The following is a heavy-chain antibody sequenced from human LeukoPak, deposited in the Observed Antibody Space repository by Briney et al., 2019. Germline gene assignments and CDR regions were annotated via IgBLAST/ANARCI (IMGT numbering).Heavy chain of an antibody. D-gene: IGHD2-2*02. V-gene: IGHV3-23*01. Sequence: GGSLRLSCAASGFTFSSYAMSWVRQAPGKGLEWVSAISGSGGSTYYADSVKGRFTISRDNAKNSLYLQMNSLRAEDTAVYYCARAGVVPAAINSNYGFDYWGQGTLVTVPS. CDR1: GFTFSSYA. CDR3: ARAGVVPAAINSNYGFDY. CDR2: ISGSGGST. J-gene: IGHJ4*02.